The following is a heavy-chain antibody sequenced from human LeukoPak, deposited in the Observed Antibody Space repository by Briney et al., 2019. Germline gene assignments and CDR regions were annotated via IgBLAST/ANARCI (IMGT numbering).Heavy chain of an antibody. Sequence: SVKVSCKTSGGTLTSYAITWVRQAPGQGLEWMGKIIPISGTTNYAQKFQGRVTFTADESTSTAYMELSSLRSEDTALYYCARKLRLGGNWFDPWGQGTLVSVSS. V-gene: IGHV1-69*13. D-gene: IGHD1-26*01. CDR2: IIPISGTT. CDR1: GGTLTSYA. J-gene: IGHJ5*02. CDR3: ARKLRLGGNWFDP.